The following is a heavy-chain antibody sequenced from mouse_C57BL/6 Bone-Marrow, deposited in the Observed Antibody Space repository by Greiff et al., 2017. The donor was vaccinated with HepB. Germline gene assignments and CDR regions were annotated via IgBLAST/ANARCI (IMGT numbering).Heavy chain of an antibody. CDR3: ATNYYGSGDYAMDY. CDR2: IWSGGST. CDR1: GFSLTSYG. Sequence: QVQLKQSGPGLVQPSQSLSITCTVSGFSLTSYGVHWVRQSPGKGLEWLGVIWSGGSTDYNAAFISRLSISKDNSKSQVFFKMNSLQADDTAIYYCATNYYGSGDYAMDYWGQGTSVTVSS. J-gene: IGHJ4*01. V-gene: IGHV2-2*01. D-gene: IGHD1-1*01.